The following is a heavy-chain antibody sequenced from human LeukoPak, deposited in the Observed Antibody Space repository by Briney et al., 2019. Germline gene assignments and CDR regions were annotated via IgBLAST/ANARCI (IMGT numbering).Heavy chain of an antibody. Sequence: ASVKVSCKASGYTFTSYGISWVRQAPGQGLEWMGWISAYNGNTNYAQKLQGRVTMTTDTSTSTAYMELRSLRSDDTAVYYCARDVCSSTSCYIFDYWGQGTLVTVSS. CDR2: ISAYNGNT. D-gene: IGHD2-2*02. J-gene: IGHJ4*02. CDR3: ARDVCSSTSCYIFDY. V-gene: IGHV1-18*01. CDR1: GYTFTSYG.